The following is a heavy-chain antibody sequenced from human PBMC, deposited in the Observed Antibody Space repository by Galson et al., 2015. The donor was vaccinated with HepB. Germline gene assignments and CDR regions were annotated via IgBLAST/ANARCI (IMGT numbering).Heavy chain of an antibody. CDR1: GFTFNNYG. J-gene: IGHJ4*02. V-gene: IGHV3-30*02. CDR3: AKSVSEWLVQSYFDY. D-gene: IGHD6-19*01. Sequence: SLRLSCAASGFTFNNYGMHWVRQAPGKGLEWVTFIRYDGSNKYHADSVKGRFTISRDNSKNMLYLQMNSLRAEDTAVYYCAKSVSEWLVQSYFDYWGQGTLVTVSS. CDR2: IRYDGSNK.